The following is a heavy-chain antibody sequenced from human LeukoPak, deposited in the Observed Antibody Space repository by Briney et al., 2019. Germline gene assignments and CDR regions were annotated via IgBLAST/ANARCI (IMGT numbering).Heavy chain of an antibody. CDR2: ISGSGGST. D-gene: IGHD3-22*01. CDR3: ARQPQYYYDSSAYWNY. Sequence: PGGSLRLSCAASGFTLSSYVMNWVRQAPGKGLEWVSAISGSGGSTYYADSVKGRFTISRDNSKNILYLQMSSLRAEDTAVYYCARQPQYYYDSSAYWNYWGRGTLVTVSS. J-gene: IGHJ4*02. CDR1: GFTLSSYV. V-gene: IGHV3-23*01.